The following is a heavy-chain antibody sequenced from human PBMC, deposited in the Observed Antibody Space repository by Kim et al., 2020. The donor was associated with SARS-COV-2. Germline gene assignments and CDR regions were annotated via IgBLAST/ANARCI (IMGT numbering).Heavy chain of an antibody. J-gene: IGHJ4*02. V-gene: IGHV4-59*09. CDR2: ST. CDR3: AGGGNSRFDY. Sequence: STNYNPSLKSRVTISVDTSKNQFSLKLSSVTAADTAVYYCAGGGNSRFDYWGQGTLVTVSS. D-gene: IGHD4-4*01.